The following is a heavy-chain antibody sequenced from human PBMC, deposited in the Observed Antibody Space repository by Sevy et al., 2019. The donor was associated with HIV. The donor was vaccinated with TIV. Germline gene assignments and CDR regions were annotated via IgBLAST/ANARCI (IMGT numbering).Heavy chain of an antibody. CDR3: ASGGNGDFWSYEYYYYGMDV. CDR1: GYSFDSYD. D-gene: IGHD3-3*01. CDR2: MSPKTGAT. V-gene: IGHV1-8*01. Sequence: ASVKVSCEASGYSFDSYDINWVRQATGQGLEWMGWMSPKTGATGFAQKFKGRVTMTRNTSISTAYMELSSLTNEDTAVYYCASGGNGDFWSYEYYYYGMDVWGQWTTVTDSS. J-gene: IGHJ6*02.